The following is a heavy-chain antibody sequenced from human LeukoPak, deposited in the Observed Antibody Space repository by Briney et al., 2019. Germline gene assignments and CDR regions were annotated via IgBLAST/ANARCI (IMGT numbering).Heavy chain of an antibody. D-gene: IGHD2-2*01. Sequence: GGSLRLSCAACGFTFSSYSMHWVRQAPGRGREWVAVISDDGSKKSYADSVKGRFTVSRDNSKNTLYLQMNSPRVEDTAVYYCAREGGYCSSTTCYFFSWGQGALVTVSS. CDR3: AREGGYCSSTTCYFFS. CDR2: ISDDGSKK. CDR1: GFTFSSYS. V-gene: IGHV3-30-3*01. J-gene: IGHJ4*02.